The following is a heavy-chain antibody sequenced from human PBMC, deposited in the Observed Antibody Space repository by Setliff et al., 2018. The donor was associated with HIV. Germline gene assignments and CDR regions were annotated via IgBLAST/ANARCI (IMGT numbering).Heavy chain of an antibody. CDR1: GGSISRRDYC. V-gene: IGHV4-39*01. Sequence: SETLSLTCTVSGGSISRRDYCWGWIRQPPGKGLEWIGSVYYTWNTYYNPSLKSRVTVSVDMSKNQFSLRLSSVTAADTAVYYCIIAYSSGWLAPMGFDSWGQGTLVTVSS. CDR3: IIAYSSGWLAPMGFDS. D-gene: IGHD6-19*01. CDR2: VYYTWNT. J-gene: IGHJ4*02.